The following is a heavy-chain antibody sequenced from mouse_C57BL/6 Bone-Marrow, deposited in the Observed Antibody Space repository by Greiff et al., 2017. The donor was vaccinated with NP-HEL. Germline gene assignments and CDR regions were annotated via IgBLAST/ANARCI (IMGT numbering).Heavy chain of an antibody. J-gene: IGHJ2*01. CDR3: ARRGSYVPFDY. D-gene: IGHD1-1*02. Sequence: VQLQESGAELVRPGASVKLSCKASGYTFTDYYINWVKQRPGQGLEWIARIYPGSGNTYYNEKFKGKATLTAEKSSSTAYMQLSSLTSEDSAVYFCARRGSYVPFDYWGQGTTLTVSS. CDR1: GYTFTDYY. CDR2: IYPGSGNT. V-gene: IGHV1-76*01.